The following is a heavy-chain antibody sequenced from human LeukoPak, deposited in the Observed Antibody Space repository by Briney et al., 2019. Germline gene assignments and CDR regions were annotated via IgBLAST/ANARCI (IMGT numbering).Heavy chain of an antibody. J-gene: IGHJ4*02. CDR1: GGSISSYY. V-gene: IGHV4-59*01. CDR2: IYYSGST. Sequence: NPSETLSLTCTVSGGSISSYYWSWIRQPPGKGLEWIGYIYYSGSTNYNPSLKSRVTISVDTSKNQFSLKLSSVTAADTAVYYCARIEDYGGNSVNYWGQGTLVTASS. CDR3: ARIEDYGGNSVNY. D-gene: IGHD4-23*01.